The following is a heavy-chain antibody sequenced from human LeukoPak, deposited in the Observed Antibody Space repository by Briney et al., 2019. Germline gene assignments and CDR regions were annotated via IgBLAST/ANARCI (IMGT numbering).Heavy chain of an antibody. D-gene: IGHD4/OR15-4a*01. CDR2: IIPTSGGT. V-gene: IGHV1-2*02. CDR3: ARRAGAYSHPYDY. Sequence: ASVTVSCKASGYTFTDNYMHWVRQAPGQGLEWMGWIIPTSGGTNYAQKFQGRVTMTRDTSISTAYMELSGLRSDDTAVYYCARRAGAYSHPYDYWGQGTLVTVSS. J-gene: IGHJ4*02. CDR1: GYTFTDNY.